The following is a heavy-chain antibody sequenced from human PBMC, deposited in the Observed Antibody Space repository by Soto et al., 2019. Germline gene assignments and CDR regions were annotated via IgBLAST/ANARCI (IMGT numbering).Heavy chain of an antibody. J-gene: IGHJ4*02. CDR3: ARETYRGFYFDY. V-gene: IGHV3-74*01. D-gene: IGHD4-4*01. CDR2: INSDGSRT. Sequence: VSLRLSCAASAFTFNDYWTHSVRQAPGKGLVWVSRINSDGSRTSYADSVTGRFTISRDNAKNTLYLQMNSLRVEDTALYYCARETYRGFYFDYWGQGTLVTVSS. CDR1: AFTFNDYW.